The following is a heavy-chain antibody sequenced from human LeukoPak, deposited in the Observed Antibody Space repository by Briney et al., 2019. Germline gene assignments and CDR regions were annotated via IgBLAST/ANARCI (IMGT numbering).Heavy chain of an antibody. CDR3: ARVFPRGAGAAAYPYYFDY. J-gene: IGHJ4*02. CDR2: ISSSSSYI. V-gene: IGHV3-21*01. Sequence: PGGSLRLSCAPSGFTFSSYSMNCVRQALGKGLGWVSSISSSSSYIYSADSVKGRFTISRDNAKNSLYLQMNSLRAEDTDVYYCARVFPRGAGAAAYPYYFDYWGQGTLVTVSS. CDR1: GFTFSSYS. D-gene: IGHD6-13*01.